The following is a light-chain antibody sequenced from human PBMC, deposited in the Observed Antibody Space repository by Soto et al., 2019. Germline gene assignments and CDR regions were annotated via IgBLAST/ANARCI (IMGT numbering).Light chain of an antibody. V-gene: IGKV3-11*01. Sequence: EVVLTQSPATLSLSPGESATLSCRASQSVTKYLAWYQQKPGQALRLLIYDVSKRATGIPARFSGSGSETDFTLTISSLEPGDFAVYYCHQRSNWPLTFGGGTKLEIK. CDR1: QSVTKY. CDR2: DVS. J-gene: IGKJ4*01. CDR3: HQRSNWPLT.